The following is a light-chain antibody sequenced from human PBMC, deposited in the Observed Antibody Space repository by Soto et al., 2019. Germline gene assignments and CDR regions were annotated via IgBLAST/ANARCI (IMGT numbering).Light chain of an antibody. Sequence: DIHMTQSPSTLSASVGDRVTITCRASQSVSIWLAWYQLKPRKAPNLLIYKTSILETGVPSRFSGSGSGTEFTLTISSLQPDDFATYYCQHWNDYSWTFGQGTKVEVK. J-gene: IGKJ1*01. V-gene: IGKV1-5*03. CDR2: KTS. CDR1: QSVSIW. CDR3: QHWNDYSWT.